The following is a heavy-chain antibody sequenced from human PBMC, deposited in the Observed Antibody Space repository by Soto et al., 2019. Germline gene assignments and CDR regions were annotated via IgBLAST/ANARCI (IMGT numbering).Heavy chain of an antibody. CDR1: GGSIRYEYHY. V-gene: IGHV4-30-4*01. CDR3: ARXRPVGPFSYKGDDGMDV. D-gene: IGHD3-3*02. J-gene: IGHJ6*02. Sequence: KPSETLSLTCTISGGSIRYEYHYWSWVRQSPGKGLEWIGHIYYSGAKYLSEALEGRVTMSLDTSKNQFSMHLRSVTAADTATYFCARXRPVGPFSYKGDDGMDVWGQGTTVTVSS. CDR2: IYYSGAK.